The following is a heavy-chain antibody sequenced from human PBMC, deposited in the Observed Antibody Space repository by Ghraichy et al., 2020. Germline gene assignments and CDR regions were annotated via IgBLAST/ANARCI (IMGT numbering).Heavy chain of an antibody. D-gene: IGHD6-6*01. J-gene: IGHJ5*02. Sequence: ASVKVSCKASGYTFNSYDINWVRQATGQGLEWMGWMNPNSGNTGYAQKFQGRVTMTRDTSISTAYMELNSLRSEDTGVYYCARDPSIAGGGQGSWGQGTLVTVSS. CDR1: GYTFNSYD. V-gene: IGHV1-8*01. CDR3: ARDPSIAGGGQGS. CDR2: MNPNSGNT.